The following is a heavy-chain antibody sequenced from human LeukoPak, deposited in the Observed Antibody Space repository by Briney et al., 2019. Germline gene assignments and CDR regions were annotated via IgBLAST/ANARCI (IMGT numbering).Heavy chain of an antibody. J-gene: IGHJ4*02. V-gene: IGHV3-21*01. Sequence: KTGGSLRLSCAASGFTFSSYSINWVRQAPGKGLEWVSSISISSSYIYYADSVKGRFTISRDNAKNSLYLQMNSLRAEDTAVYYCARGPQKNGHSSGYPGYFDYWGQGTLVTVSS. CDR3: ARGPQKNGHSSGYPGYFDY. CDR1: GFTFSSYS. CDR2: ISISSSYI. D-gene: IGHD3-22*01.